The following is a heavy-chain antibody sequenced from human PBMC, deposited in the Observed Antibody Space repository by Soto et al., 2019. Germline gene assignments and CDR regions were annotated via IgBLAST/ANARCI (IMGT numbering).Heavy chain of an antibody. V-gene: IGHV1-18*01. CDR2: ISAYNVKT. Sequence: QVQLVQSGAEVKKPGASVKVSCKASGYTFTNYGISWVRQAPGQGLEWMGWISAYNVKTNYAQKRQGTVTMTTDTSTRKPQMEILRPRDDDTAVYSCARDSPPVDYWGQGTLVTVSS. CDR1: GYTFTNYG. CDR3: ARDSPPVDY. J-gene: IGHJ4*02.